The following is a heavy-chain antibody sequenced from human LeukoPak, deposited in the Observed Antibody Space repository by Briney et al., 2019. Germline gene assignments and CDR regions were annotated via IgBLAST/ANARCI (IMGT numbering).Heavy chain of an antibody. CDR1: GYTFTSYG. Sequence: ASVKVSCKASGYTFTSYGISWVRQAPGQGLEWMGWISAYNGNTNYAQKLQGRVTMTTDTSTSTAYMELRSLRSDDTAVYYCARAGYYYGSGSSNWFDPWGQGTLVTVSS. CDR3: ARAGYYYGSGSSNWFDP. V-gene: IGHV1-18*01. D-gene: IGHD3-10*01. J-gene: IGHJ5*02. CDR2: ISAYNGNT.